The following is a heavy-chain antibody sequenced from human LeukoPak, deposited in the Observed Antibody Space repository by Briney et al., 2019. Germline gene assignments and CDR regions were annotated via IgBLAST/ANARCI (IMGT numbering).Heavy chain of an antibody. CDR3: VRDDSSFAPFDY. V-gene: IGHV3-33*01. D-gene: IGHD4-11*01. J-gene: IGHJ4*02. CDR2: IWYDGSNK. CDR1: GFTFSSYG. Sequence: PGRSLRLSCAASGFTFSSYGMHWVRQAPGKGLEWVAVIWYDGSNKYYADSVKGRFTISRDIFKSTLYLQMNSLKVEDTAVYYCVRDDSSFAPFDYWGQGTLVTVSS.